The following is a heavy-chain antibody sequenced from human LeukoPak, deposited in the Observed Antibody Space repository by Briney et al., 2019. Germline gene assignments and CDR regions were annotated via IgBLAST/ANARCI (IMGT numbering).Heavy chain of an antibody. V-gene: IGHV3-48*03. CDR1: GFTFSSYE. J-gene: IGHJ4*02. Sequence: GGTLRLSCAASGFTFSSYEMNWVRQTPGKGLEWVSSISSSSSSIYYADSVKGRFTISRDNAKNSLYLQMNSLRAEDMAVYYCARMLAFCFDYWGQGTLVTVSS. D-gene: IGHD3-3*02. CDR2: ISSSSSSI. CDR3: ARMLAFCFDY.